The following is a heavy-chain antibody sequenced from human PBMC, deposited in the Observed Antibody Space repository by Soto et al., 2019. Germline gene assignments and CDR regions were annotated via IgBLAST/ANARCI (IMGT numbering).Heavy chain of an antibody. CDR3: ARLHGYCISSSCHGHYAMDV. Sequence: SETLSLTCSVSGGSISSSSYYWGWIRQPPGKGLEWIASIYYSGSIYHNPSLKSRVTMSIDTSKKQFSLKMSSVTAADTAVYYCARLHGYCISSSCHGHYAMDVWGQGTTVTVS. J-gene: IGHJ6*02. CDR2: IYYSGSI. D-gene: IGHD2-2*01. CDR1: GGSISSSSYY. V-gene: IGHV4-39*01.